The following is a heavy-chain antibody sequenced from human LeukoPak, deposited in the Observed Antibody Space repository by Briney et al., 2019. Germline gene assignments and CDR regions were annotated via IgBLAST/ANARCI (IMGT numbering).Heavy chain of an antibody. CDR3: AREEQELVRDYYYYMDV. Sequence: GGSLRLSCVGSGFIFSNFAMQWVRQAPGKGLEWVALISYDGKSKYYADSMKGRFIISRDNSKNTLFLQMSGLRVEDTAVYYCAREEQELVRDYYYYMDVWGKGTTVTVSS. CDR2: ISYDGKSK. J-gene: IGHJ6*03. V-gene: IGHV3-30*15. CDR1: GFIFSNFA. D-gene: IGHD1-7*01.